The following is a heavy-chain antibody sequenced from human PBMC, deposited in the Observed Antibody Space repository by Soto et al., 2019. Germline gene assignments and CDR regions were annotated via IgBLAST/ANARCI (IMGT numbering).Heavy chain of an antibody. CDR2: IIPIFGTA. V-gene: IGHV1-69*13. CDR1: GGTFSSYA. D-gene: IGHD1-7*01. Sequence: ASVKVSCKASGGTFSSYAISWVRQAPGQGLEWMGGIIPIFGTANYAQKFQGRVTITADESTSTAYMELSSLRSEDTAVYYCARVTGTTFSARSSYYFDYWGQGTLVTVS. CDR3: ARVTGTTFSARSSYYFDY. J-gene: IGHJ4*02.